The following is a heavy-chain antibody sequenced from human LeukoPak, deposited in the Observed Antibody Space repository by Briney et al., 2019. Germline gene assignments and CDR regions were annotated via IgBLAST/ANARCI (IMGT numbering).Heavy chain of an antibody. CDR3: AKVSGYYPDKYYFDY. CDR1: GFTFSDYA. Sequence: GGSLRLSCATSGFTFSDYAMSWVRQAPGKGLEWVSVISGTGSATYYADSVKGRFTISRDNSKNTLYLQMNSLRAEDTAVYYCAKVSGYYPDKYYFDYWGQGTLVTVSS. J-gene: IGHJ4*02. D-gene: IGHD3-22*01. CDR2: ISGTGSAT. V-gene: IGHV3-23*01.